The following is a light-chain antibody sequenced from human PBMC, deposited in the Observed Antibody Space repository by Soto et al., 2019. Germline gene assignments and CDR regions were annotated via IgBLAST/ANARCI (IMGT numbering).Light chain of an antibody. V-gene: IGKV1-5*03. CDR2: KAS. CDR3: QQYTSYWT. J-gene: IGKJ1*01. Sequence: ILMSQSPSSLSASIGDRVKITCRASQDLGKWLAWYQQKPGKAPKLLIHKASTLCEGVPSRFSGFGSGTEYILTISDLQPDDFGTYFCQQYTSYWTFGQGTMVEIK. CDR1: QDLGKW.